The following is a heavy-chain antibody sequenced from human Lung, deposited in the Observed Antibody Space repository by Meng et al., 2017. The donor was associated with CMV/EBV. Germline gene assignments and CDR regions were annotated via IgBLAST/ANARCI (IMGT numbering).Heavy chain of an antibody. CDR1: GGSISSSNW. CDR3: ARGTIVVAQYYFDY. V-gene: IGHV4-4*02. D-gene: IGHD3-22*01. CDR2: IYHSRST. Sequence: SETLSLXCAVSGGSISSSNWWSWVRQPPGKVLEWIGEIYHSRSTYYNPSLKSRVTIAVDKSKNQFPLKLSSVTAADTAVYYCARGTIVVAQYYFDYSGQGXLVTVSS. J-gene: IGHJ4*02.